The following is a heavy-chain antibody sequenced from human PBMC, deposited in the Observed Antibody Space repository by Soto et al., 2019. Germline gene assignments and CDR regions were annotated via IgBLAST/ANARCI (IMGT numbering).Heavy chain of an antibody. CDR1: GGSISSYY. J-gene: IGHJ6*02. V-gene: IGHV4-59*01. D-gene: IGHD6-13*01. CDR3: ARDAVAEPYYYYYGMDV. Sequence: PSETLSLTCTVSGGSISSYYWSGILQPPGQGLEWIGYIYYSGSTNYNPSLKSRVTISVDTSKNQFSLKMSSVTAADTAVYYCARDAVAEPYYYYYGMDVWGQGTTVTVSS. CDR2: IYYSGST.